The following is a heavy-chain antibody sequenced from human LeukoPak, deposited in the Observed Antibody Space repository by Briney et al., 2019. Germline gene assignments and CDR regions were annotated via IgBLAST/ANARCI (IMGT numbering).Heavy chain of an antibody. CDR1: GFTFSSYA. J-gene: IGHJ4*02. Sequence: GGSLRLSCAASGFTFSSYAMSWVRQAPGKGLEWVSAISGSGGSTYYADSVKGRFTISRDNSKNTLYLQMNSLRAEDTAVYHCATYYDFWSGYDGWGQGTLVTVSS. V-gene: IGHV3-23*01. CDR3: ATYYDFWSGYDG. D-gene: IGHD3-3*01. CDR2: ISGSGGST.